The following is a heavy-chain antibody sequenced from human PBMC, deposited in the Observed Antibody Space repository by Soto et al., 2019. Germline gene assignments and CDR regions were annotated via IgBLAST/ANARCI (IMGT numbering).Heavy chain of an antibody. V-gene: IGHV4-34*01. CDR1: GGSFSGYY. CDR2: INHSGST. J-gene: IGHJ4*02. D-gene: IGHD3-10*01. Sequence: SETLSLTCAVYGGSFSGYYWSWIRQPPGKGLEWIGEINHSGSTNYNPSLKSRVTISVDTSKNQFSLKLSSVTAADTAVYYCARGSVSYYYGSGSYYFDYWGQGTLVTVSS. CDR3: ARGSVSYYYGSGSYYFDY.